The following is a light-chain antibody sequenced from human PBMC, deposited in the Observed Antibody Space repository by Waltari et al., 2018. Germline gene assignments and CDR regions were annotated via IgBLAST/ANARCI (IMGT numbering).Light chain of an antibody. CDR3: SSYTSSSTLEGV. V-gene: IGLV2-14*01. J-gene: IGLJ1*01. CDR1: SSDVGGYNY. CDR2: EVS. Sequence: QSALTQPASVSGSPGQSITISCTGTSSDVGGYNYVSWYQQHPGNAPKLMIYEVSNRPSGVSNRFSCSKSGNTASLTISGLQAEDEADYYCSSYTSSSTLEGVFGTGTKVTVL.